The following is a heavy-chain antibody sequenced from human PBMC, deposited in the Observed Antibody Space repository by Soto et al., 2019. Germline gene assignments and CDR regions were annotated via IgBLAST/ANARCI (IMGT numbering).Heavy chain of an antibody. CDR2: IFFSGRT. CDR1: GGSIRESGLY. J-gene: IGHJ6*03. Sequence: QMQLQESGPGLVKTSETLSLTCTVSGGSIRESGLYWGWIRQSPGKGLEWIGSIFFSGRTHYNPSLKSRVSISIDASKNQFSLNVSSVTAADTGVYYCVRSLMDVWGKGTTVTVSS. CDR3: VRSLMDV. V-gene: IGHV4-39*01.